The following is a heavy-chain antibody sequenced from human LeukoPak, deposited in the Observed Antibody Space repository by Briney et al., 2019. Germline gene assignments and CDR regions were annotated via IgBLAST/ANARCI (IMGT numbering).Heavy chain of an antibody. Sequence: PSETLSLTCTVSGGSISSYYWSWIRQPPGKGLEWIGYIHYSGSTNYNPSLKSRVTISVDTSKNQFSLKLSSVTAADTAVYYCARGTGGDSSGYYYPSWFDPWGQGTPVTVSS. V-gene: IGHV4-59*01. J-gene: IGHJ5*02. D-gene: IGHD3-22*01. CDR2: IHYSGST. CDR1: GGSISSYY. CDR3: ARGTGGDSSGYYYPSWFDP.